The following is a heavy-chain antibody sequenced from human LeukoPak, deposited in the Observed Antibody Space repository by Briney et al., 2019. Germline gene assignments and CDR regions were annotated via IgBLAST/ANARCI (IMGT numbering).Heavy chain of an antibody. D-gene: IGHD2-2*01. CDR1: GFTFSSYA. V-gene: IGHV3-23*01. J-gene: IGHJ4*02. CDR3: AKDRYQLLLLDY. Sequence: GGSLRLSCAASGFTFSSYAMSCVRQAPGKGLEWVSAISGSGGSTYYADSVKGRFTISRDNSKNTLYLQMNSLRAEDTAVYYCAKDRYQLLLLDYWGQGTLVTVSS. CDR2: ISGSGGST.